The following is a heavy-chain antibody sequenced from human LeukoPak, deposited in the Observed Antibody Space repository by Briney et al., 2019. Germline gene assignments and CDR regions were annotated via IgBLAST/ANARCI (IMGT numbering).Heavy chain of an antibody. V-gene: IGHV3-74*01. CDR2: INSDGSST. CDR1: GFTFSSYA. J-gene: IGHJ6*03. D-gene: IGHD6-25*01. CDR3: ARSAPAGFSYYSYYMDV. Sequence: GGSLRLSCAASGFTFSSYAMSWVRQAPGKGLVWVSRINSDGSSTTYADSVKGRFTISRDNAKNTVYLQMNSLRAEDTAVYYCARSAPAGFSYYSYYMDVWGKGTTVTISS.